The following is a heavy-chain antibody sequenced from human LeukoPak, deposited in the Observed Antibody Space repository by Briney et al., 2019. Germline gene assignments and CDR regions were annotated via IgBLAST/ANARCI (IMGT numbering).Heavy chain of an antibody. CDR2: INSDGSST. Sequence: GGSLRLSCAASGFTFSSYWMHWVRQAPGKGLVWVSRINSDGSSTSYADSVKGRFTISRDNAKNTLYLQMNSLRAEDTAVYYCARGPAYYDILTGYYRTFDYWGQGTLVTVSS. CDR1: GFTFSSYW. CDR3: ARGPAYYDILTGYYRTFDY. J-gene: IGHJ4*02. V-gene: IGHV3-74*01. D-gene: IGHD3-9*01.